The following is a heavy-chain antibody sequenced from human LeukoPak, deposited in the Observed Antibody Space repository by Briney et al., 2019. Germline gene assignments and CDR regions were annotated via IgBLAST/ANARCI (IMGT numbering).Heavy chain of an antibody. J-gene: IGHJ4*02. CDR1: GGSFSGYY. CDR3: ARYSYGFSFDY. Sequence: SETLSLTCAVYGGSFSGYYWSWIRQPPGKGLEWIGEINHSGSTNYNPSLKSRVTISVDTSKNQFSLKLSSVTAADTAVYYCARYSYGFSFDYWGQGTLVTVSS. V-gene: IGHV4-34*01. D-gene: IGHD5-18*01. CDR2: INHSGST.